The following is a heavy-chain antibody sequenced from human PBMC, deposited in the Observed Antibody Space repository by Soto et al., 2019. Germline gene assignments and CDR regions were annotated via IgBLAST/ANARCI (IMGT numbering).Heavy chain of an antibody. J-gene: IGHJ5*02. CDR1: GGSITSYY. Sequence: SETLSLTCNVSGGSITSYYWTWIRQPPGKGLELIGHISYSGGSKYNPSFRSRISMSIDTSKSQVSLRLSSVTAADTAIYFCARDLYQGMSRLDPWGQGTLVPVYS. D-gene: IGHD3-16*02. V-gene: IGHV4-59*01. CDR2: ISYSGGS. CDR3: ARDLYQGMSRLDP.